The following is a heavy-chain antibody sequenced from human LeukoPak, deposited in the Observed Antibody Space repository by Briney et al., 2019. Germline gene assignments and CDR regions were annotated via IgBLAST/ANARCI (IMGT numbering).Heavy chain of an antibody. D-gene: IGHD1-1*01. Sequence: PGRSLRLSCAASGFTFSSYGMHWVRQAPGKGLEWVAVISYDGSNKYYADSVKGRFTISRDNSKNTLYLQMNSLRAEDTAVYYCAKDTRGTTPRYGMDVWGKGTTVTVSS. J-gene: IGHJ6*04. V-gene: IGHV3-30*18. CDR3: AKDTRGTTPRYGMDV. CDR2: ISYDGSNK. CDR1: GFTFSSYG.